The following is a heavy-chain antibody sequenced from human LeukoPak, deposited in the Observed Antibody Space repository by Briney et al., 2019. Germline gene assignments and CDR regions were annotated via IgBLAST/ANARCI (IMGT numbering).Heavy chain of an antibody. CDR2: ISTSGTI. Sequence: PGGSLRLSCAASGFTSSDHEMNWVRQAPGKGPEWVSYISTSGTIHYTDSVKGRFTISRDNTKSSLYLQMNSLRAEDTAVYYCARTDGYPWFDQWGQGTLVTVSS. D-gene: IGHD5-24*01. CDR3: ARTDGYPWFDQ. CDR1: GFTSSDHE. V-gene: IGHV3-48*03. J-gene: IGHJ5*02.